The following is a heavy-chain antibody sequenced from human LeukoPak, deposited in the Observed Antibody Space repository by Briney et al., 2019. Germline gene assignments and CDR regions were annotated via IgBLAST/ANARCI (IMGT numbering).Heavy chain of an antibody. V-gene: IGHV3-11*06. CDR2: ISHTSSYT. CDR3: ASHWGHDYFDY. CDR1: GLTFNDYY. J-gene: IGHJ4*02. D-gene: IGHD7-27*01. Sequence: GGSLRLSCAVSGLTFNDYYMSWIRQAPGKGLEWLSYISHTSSYTKYVDSVKGRFTISRDNAKNSLYLQMNNLRAGDTAVYYCASHWGHDYFDYWGQGTLVTVSS.